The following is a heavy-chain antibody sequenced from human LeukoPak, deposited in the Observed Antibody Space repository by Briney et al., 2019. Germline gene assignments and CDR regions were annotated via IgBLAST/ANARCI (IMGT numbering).Heavy chain of an antibody. D-gene: IGHD2-21*01. CDR3: AKARDAIRWFWYFDL. CDR2: ISSSGSTI. CDR1: GFTFSDYY. J-gene: IGHJ2*01. Sequence: PGGSLRHSCAASGFTFSDYYMSWIRQAPGKGLEWVSYISSSGSTIYYADSVKGRFTISRDNAKNSLYLQMSSLRSEDTALYYCAKARDAIRWFWYFDLWGRGTLVTVSS. V-gene: IGHV3-11*01.